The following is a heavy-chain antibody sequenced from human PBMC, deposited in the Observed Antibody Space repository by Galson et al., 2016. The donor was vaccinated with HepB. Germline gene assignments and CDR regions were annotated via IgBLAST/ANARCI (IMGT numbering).Heavy chain of an antibody. Sequence: SETLSLTCSVSGDSVSSGYYYWNWIRQPPGKGLEWIGYLYYTGRTQYNPSLTSRVAISLDTSDNDFSLELRSVTAADTAVNYCVRGLSGGDYLSWFDPWGQGTLVTVSS. V-gene: IGHV4-61*01. CDR1: GDSVSSGYYY. D-gene: IGHD2-21*02. J-gene: IGHJ5*02. CDR3: VRGLSGGDYLSWFDP. CDR2: LYYTGRT.